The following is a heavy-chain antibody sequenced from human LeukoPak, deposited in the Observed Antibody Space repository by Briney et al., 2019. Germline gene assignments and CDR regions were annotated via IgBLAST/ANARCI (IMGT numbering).Heavy chain of an antibody. CDR1: GGSISSDDYY. D-gene: IGHD6-13*01. Sequence: SQTLSFTCTVSGGSISSDDYYWSSIRQPPGKGLEWIGYIYYSGSTYYNPSLKSRVTISVDTSKNQFSLKLSSVTDADTAVYDCARVDLYSSSWRASNWFDPWGQGTLVTVSS. V-gene: IGHV4-30-4*01. CDR3: ARVDLYSSSWRASNWFDP. CDR2: IYYSGST. J-gene: IGHJ5*02.